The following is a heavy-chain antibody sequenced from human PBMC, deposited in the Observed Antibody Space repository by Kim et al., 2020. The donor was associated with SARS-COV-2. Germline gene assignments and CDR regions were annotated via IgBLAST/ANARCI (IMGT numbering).Heavy chain of an antibody. CDR2: SSNNGKSKYT. V-gene: IGHV3-72*01. CDR1: GFTFSGYY. Sequence: GGSLRLSCAASGFTFSGYYMDWVRRAPGKGLEWVGGSSNNGKSKYTEYATTGRGRFTSARDNTKNYFHMHMNSAESEDTDDYDCSRVEDVNMTINGWG. J-gene: IGHJ6*03. CDR3: SRVEDVNMTING.